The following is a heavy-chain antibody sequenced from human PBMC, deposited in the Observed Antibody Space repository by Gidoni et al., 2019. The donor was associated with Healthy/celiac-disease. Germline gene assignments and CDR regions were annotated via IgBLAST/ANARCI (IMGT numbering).Heavy chain of an antibody. D-gene: IGHD2-2*02. V-gene: IGHV3-33*01. Sequence: QVQLVESGGGVVQPGRSLRLSCAASGFTFSSYGMHWVRQAPGKGLEWVAVIWYDGSNKDYADSVKGRFTISRDNSKNTLYLQMNSLRAEDTAVYYCARAPTDCISTSCHKNPRAYYYYGMDVWGQGTTVTVSS. J-gene: IGHJ6*02. CDR1: GFTFSSYG. CDR3: ARAPTDCISTSCHKNPRAYYYYGMDV. CDR2: IWYDGSNK.